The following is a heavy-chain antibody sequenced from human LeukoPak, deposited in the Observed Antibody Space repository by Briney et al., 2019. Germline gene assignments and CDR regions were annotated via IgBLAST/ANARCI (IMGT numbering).Heavy chain of an antibody. CDR3: ARATHDYGDRGPYYFDY. CDR1: GGSFSGYY. Sequence: SETLSLTCAVYGGSFSGYYWSWIRQPPGKGLEWIGEINHSGSTNYNPSLKSRVTISVDTSKNQFSLKLSSVTAADTAVYYCARATHDYGDRGPYYFDYWGQGTLVTVPS. CDR2: INHSGST. V-gene: IGHV4-34*01. D-gene: IGHD4-17*01. J-gene: IGHJ4*02.